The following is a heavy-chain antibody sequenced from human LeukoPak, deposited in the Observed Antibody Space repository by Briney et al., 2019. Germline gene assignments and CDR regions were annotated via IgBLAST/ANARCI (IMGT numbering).Heavy chain of an antibody. CDR3: ARDPEGYYYYYGMDV. V-gene: IGHV3-21*01. CDR2: ISSSSSYI. Sequence: GGSLRLSCAASGFTFSSYSMNWVRQAPGKGLEWASSISSSSSYIYYADSVKGRFTISRDNAKNSLYLQMNSLRAEDTAVYYCARDPEGYYYYYGMDVWGQGTTVTVSS. J-gene: IGHJ6*02. CDR1: GFTFSSYS.